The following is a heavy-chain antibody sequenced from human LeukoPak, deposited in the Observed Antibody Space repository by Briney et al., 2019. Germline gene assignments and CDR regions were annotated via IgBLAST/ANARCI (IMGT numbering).Heavy chain of an antibody. CDR2: ISAYNGNT. V-gene: IGHV1-18*01. CDR3: ASTRSLAVTAPNDY. CDR1: GYTFTSYG. J-gene: IGHJ4*02. Sequence: ASVNVSCKASGYTFTSYGISWVRQAPGQGLEWMGWISAYNGNTNYAQKLQGRVTMTTDTSTSTAYMELRSLRSDDTAVYYCASTRSLAVTAPNDYWGQGTLVTVSS. D-gene: IGHD2-21*02.